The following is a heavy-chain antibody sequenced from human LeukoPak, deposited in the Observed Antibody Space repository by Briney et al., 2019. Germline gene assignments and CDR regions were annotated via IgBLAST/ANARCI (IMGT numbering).Heavy chain of an antibody. Sequence: GGSLRLSCAASGFTFSSYSMNWVRQAPGKGLEWVSYISSSSSTIYYADSVKGRFTISRDNAKNSLYLQMNSLRAEDTAVYYCARADIVGATFFDYWGQGTLVTVSS. D-gene: IGHD1-26*01. CDR2: ISSSSSTI. J-gene: IGHJ4*02. CDR3: ARADIVGATFFDY. CDR1: GFTFSSYS. V-gene: IGHV3-48*01.